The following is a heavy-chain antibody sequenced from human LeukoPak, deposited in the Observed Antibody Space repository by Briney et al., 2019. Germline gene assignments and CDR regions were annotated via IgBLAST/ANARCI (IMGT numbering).Heavy chain of an antibody. V-gene: IGHV3-30-3*02. CDR2: ISYDGSNK. Sequence: GGSLRLSCVASGFTFNTYAIHWVRQAPGKGLEWVAVISYDGSNKYYEDSVKGRFTISRDNSKNTLYLQMNSLRAEDTAVYYCAKINWGSRYFDYWGQGSLVGVSS. J-gene: IGHJ4*01. CDR3: AKINWGSRYFDY. CDR1: GFTFNTYA. D-gene: IGHD7-27*01.